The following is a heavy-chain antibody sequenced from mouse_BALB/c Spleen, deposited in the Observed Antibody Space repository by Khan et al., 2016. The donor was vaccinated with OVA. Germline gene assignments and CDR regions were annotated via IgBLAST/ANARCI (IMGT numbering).Heavy chain of an antibody. CDR2: ISTHYGDS. J-gene: IGHJ3*01. CDR3: ARESGHYRFAY. V-gene: IGHV1S137*01. Sequence: QVQLKQSGAELVRPGVSVKISCKGSGYIFTDFSMHWVKRSHAKSLEWIGVISTHYGDSIYNQNFKGKATLTVDRSSSAAYMELARLTSEDSATYYCARESGHYRFAYWGQGTLVTVSA. CDR1: GYIFTDFS. D-gene: IGHD2-1*01.